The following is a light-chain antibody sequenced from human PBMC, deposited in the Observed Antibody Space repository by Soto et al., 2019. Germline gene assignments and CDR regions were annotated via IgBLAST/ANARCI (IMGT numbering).Light chain of an antibody. CDR1: QSVSSSF. V-gene: IGKV3-20*01. CDR3: QQYDSSPWT. Sequence: ERVLTQSPGTLSLSPGERATLSCRASQSVSSSFLAWYQQKPGQAPRLLIYGASSRATGIPDRFSGSGSGTDFTLTISGLEPEDFAVYYCQQYDSSPWTFGQGTRVEIK. CDR2: GAS. J-gene: IGKJ1*01.